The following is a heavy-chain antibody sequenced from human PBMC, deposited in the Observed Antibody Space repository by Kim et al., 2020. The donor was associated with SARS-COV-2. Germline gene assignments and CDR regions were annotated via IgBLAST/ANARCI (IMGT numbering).Heavy chain of an antibody. D-gene: IGHD6-19*01. CDR3: ANPGGIAVAGSFDY. CDR2: ISGSGGST. J-gene: IGHJ4*02. V-gene: IGHV3-23*01. CDR1: GFTFSSYA. Sequence: GGSLRLSCAASGFTFSSYAMSWVRQAPGKGLEWVSAISGSGGSTYYADSVKGRFTISRDNSKNTLYLQMNSLRAEDTAVYYCANPGGIAVAGSFDYWGQGTLVTVSS.